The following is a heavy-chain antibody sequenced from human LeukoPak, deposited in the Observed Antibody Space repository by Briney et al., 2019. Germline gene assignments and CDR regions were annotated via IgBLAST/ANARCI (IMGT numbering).Heavy chain of an antibody. J-gene: IGHJ5*02. CDR2: INWNGGSR. CDR3: ARDRCSSTSCYNTPNWFDP. Sequence: PGGSLSLSCAASGFKFDDYGMSWVRHVPGKGLEWVSGINWNGGSRGYADSVKGRFTISRDNAKNSVYLQMNSLRSEDTAFYHCARDRCSSTSCYNTPNWFDPWGQGTLVTVPS. V-gene: IGHV3-20*01. D-gene: IGHD2-2*02. CDR1: GFKFDDYG.